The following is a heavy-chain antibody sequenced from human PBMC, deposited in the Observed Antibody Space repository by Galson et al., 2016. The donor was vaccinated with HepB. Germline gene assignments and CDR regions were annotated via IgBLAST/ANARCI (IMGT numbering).Heavy chain of an antibody. CDR2: LSSSTNST. V-gene: IGHV3-21*01. J-gene: IGHJ4*02. D-gene: IGHD4-17*01. CDR3: TRHFADYYNFDY. Sequence: LEWVSSLSSSTNSTYYADSVRGRFTISRDNAKNSLFLQMNSLRAEDTAIYYCTRHFADYYNFDYWGQGALVTVSS.